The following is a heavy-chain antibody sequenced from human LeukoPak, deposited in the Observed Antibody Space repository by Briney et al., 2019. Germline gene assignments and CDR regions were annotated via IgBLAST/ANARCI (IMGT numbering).Heavy chain of an antibody. Sequence: PSETLSLTCTVSGGSISSYYWSWIRQPPGKGLEWIGYIYYSGSTNYNPSLKSRVTISVDTSKNQFSLKLSSVTAADTAVYYCARVGDIVVVPAADEFDYWGQGTLVTVSS. CDR2: IYYSGST. CDR3: ARVGDIVVVPAADEFDY. J-gene: IGHJ4*02. V-gene: IGHV4-59*08. D-gene: IGHD2-2*01. CDR1: GGSISSYY.